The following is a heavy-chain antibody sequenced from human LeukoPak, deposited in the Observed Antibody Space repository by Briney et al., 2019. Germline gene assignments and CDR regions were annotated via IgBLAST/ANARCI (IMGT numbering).Heavy chain of an antibody. J-gene: IGHJ6*03. Sequence: GGSLRLSCAASGFTFDDYGINWVRQAPGKGLEWVSSISSSSSYIYYADSVKGRFTISRDNAKNSLYLQMNSLRAEDTAVYYCARDPGEYYYYMDVWGKGTTVTVSS. CDR2: ISSSSSYI. CDR1: GFTFDDYG. CDR3: ARDPGEYYYYMDV. D-gene: IGHD3-10*01. V-gene: IGHV3-21*01.